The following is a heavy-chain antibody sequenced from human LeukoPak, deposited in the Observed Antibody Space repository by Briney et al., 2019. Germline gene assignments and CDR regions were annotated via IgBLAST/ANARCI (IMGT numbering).Heavy chain of an antibody. J-gene: IGHJ4*02. Sequence: GGSLRLSCEASGFTFSIYSMNWVRQAPGKGLEWVANIKDDGREQHYVDSVKGRFTVSRDNAKNSLYLQMNSLRAEDTAVYYCARESGSVTSEVDFDYWGQGTLVTVSS. CDR2: IKDDGREQ. V-gene: IGHV3-7*01. D-gene: IGHD4-17*01. CDR3: ARESGSVTSEVDFDY. CDR1: GFTFSIYS.